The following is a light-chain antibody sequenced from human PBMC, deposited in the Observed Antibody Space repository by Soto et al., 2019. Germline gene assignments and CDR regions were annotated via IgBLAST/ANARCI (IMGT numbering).Light chain of an antibody. V-gene: IGLV2-14*03. CDR3: SSYTSSSTPYV. J-gene: IGLJ1*01. CDR2: DVS. CDR1: SSDVGGYNF. Sequence: QSALTQPASVSGSPGQSITISCTGTSSDVGGYNFVAWYQHHPGKAPKLMIYDVSYRPSGVSNRFSGSKSGNTASLTISGLQAEDEADYWCSSYTSSSTPYVFGTGTKVTVL.